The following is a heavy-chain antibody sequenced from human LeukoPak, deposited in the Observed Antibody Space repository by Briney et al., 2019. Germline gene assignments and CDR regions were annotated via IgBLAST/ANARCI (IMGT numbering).Heavy chain of an antibody. Sequence: SETLSLTCTVSGGSISSSSYYWGWIRQPPGKGLEWIGCIYYSGSTYYNPSLKSRVTISVDTSKNQFSLKLSSVTAADTAVYYGASHSNWAYFDYWGQGTLVTVSS. CDR1: GGSISSSSYY. CDR2: IYYSGST. V-gene: IGHV4-39*01. D-gene: IGHD7-27*01. CDR3: ASHSNWAYFDY. J-gene: IGHJ4*02.